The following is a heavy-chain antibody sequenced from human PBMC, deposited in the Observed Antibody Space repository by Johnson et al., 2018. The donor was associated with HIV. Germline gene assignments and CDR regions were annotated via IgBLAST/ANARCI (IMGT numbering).Heavy chain of an antibody. J-gene: IGHJ3*02. CDR1: GFTFSNYG. CDR2: TWFDGSNK. Sequence: QVQLVESGGGVVQPGRSLRLSCAASGFTFSNYGMHWVRQAPGTGLEWVAVTWFDGSNKYYSDSVKGRFTISRDNSKSTLYLQMNSLRAEDTAVYYCAKVAVATAAGGVALDIWGPGTMVIVSS. D-gene: IGHD6-13*01. CDR3: AKVAVATAAGGVALDI. V-gene: IGHV3-33*06.